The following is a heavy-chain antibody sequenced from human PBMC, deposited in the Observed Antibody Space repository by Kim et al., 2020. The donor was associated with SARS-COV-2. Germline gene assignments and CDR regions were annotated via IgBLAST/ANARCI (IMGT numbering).Heavy chain of an antibody. CDR3: ARRLSIAARYWYFDL. D-gene: IGHD6-6*01. J-gene: IGHJ2*01. CDR1: GGSISSSSYY. CDR2: IYYSGST. V-gene: IGHV4-39*01. Sequence: SETLSLTCTVSGGSISSSSYYWGWIRQPPGKGLEWIGSIYYSGSTYYNPSLKSRVTISVDTSKNQFSLKLSSVTAADTAVYYCARRLSIAARYWYFDLWG.